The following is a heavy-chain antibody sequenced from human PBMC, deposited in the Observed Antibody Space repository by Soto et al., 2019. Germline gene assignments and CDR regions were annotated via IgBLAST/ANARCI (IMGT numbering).Heavy chain of an antibody. CDR3: ARDTKSPESGYPDNYYYYYGMDV. J-gene: IGHJ6*02. Sequence: GASVKVSCKASGYTFTSYYMHWVRQAPGQGLEWMGIINPSGGSKSYAQKFQGRVTMTRDTSTSTVYMELSSLRSEDTAVYYCARDTKSPESGYPDNYYYYYGMDVWGQGTTVTVSS. D-gene: IGHD3-3*01. V-gene: IGHV1-46*01. CDR1: GYTFTSYY. CDR2: INPSGGSK.